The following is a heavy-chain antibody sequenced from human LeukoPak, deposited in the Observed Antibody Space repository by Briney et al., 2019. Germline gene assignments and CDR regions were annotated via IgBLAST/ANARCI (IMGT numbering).Heavy chain of an antibody. D-gene: IGHD3-10*01. V-gene: IGHV3-9*01. J-gene: IGHJ3*02. CDR3: ARDLLYYYGSGMILTGAFDI. CDR1: GFTFDDYA. CDR2: ISWNSGSI. Sequence: GGSLRLSCAASGFTFDDYAMHWVRQAPGKGLEWVSGISWNSGSIGYADSVKGRFTISRDNAKNSLYLQMNSLRAEDTAVYYCARDLLYYYGSGMILTGAFDIWGQGTMVTVSS.